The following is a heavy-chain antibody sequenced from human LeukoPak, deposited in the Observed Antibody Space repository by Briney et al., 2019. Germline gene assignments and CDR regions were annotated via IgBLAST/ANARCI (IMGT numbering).Heavy chain of an antibody. Sequence: GGSLRLSCAASGFSFSSNWMHWVRQAPGKGLVWVSRVNSDGSGTSYADSVKGRFTISRDNAKNSLYLQMNSLRAEDTAVYYCARSEDSSGYSAGFDYWGQGTLVTVSS. CDR2: VNSDGSGT. CDR3: ARSEDSSGYSAGFDY. D-gene: IGHD3-22*01. V-gene: IGHV3-74*01. J-gene: IGHJ4*02. CDR1: GFSFSSNW.